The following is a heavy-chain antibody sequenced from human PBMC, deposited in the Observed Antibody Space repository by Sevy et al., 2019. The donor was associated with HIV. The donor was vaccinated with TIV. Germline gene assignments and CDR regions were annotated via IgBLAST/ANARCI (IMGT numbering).Heavy chain of an antibody. CDR2: VYYSGRA. CDR3: ARPGDSSALRSGYQYAFGV. D-gene: IGHD3-22*01. V-gene: IGHV4-39*01. Sequence: AETLSLACTVSGDSNSRGTDYWAWFRQRPGKGLEWIVSVYYSGRAHYNWSLRSRATISVDSSKNQFSLNLTSVPAAVTAVYYCARPGDSSALRSGYQYAFGVWGQGTTVTVSS. CDR1: GDSNSRGTDY. J-gene: IGHJ6*02.